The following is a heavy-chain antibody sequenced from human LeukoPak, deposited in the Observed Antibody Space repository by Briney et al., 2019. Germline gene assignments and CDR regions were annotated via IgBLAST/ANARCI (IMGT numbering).Heavy chain of an antibody. CDR1: GYTFTSYD. Sequence: ASVKVSCKASGYTFTSYDINWVRQATGQGLEWMGWMNPNSSNTGYAQRFQGRVTMTRNTSISTAYMELSSLRSEDTAVYYCARAPRRTPFVVYWGQGTLVTVSS. V-gene: IGHV1-8*01. CDR2: MNPNSSNT. CDR3: ARAPRRTPFVVY. J-gene: IGHJ4*02. D-gene: IGHD3-22*01.